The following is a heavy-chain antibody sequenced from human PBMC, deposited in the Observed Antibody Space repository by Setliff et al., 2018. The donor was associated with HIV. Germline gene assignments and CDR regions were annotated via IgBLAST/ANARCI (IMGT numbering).Heavy chain of an antibody. J-gene: IGHJ4*01. CDR2: ISHSGST. CDR1: GGSFSGHY. V-gene: IGHV4-34*01. Sequence: KPSETLSLTCAVYGGSFSGHYWSWIRQTPGKGLEWIGDISHSGSTNYNPSLKSRVTISVDTSKNQFSLRLTSVTAADTAVYFCARGSRSPLVNKFRVTPAFDYWGQGTLVTVSS. D-gene: IGHD2-21*02. CDR3: ARGSRSPLVNKFRVTPAFDY.